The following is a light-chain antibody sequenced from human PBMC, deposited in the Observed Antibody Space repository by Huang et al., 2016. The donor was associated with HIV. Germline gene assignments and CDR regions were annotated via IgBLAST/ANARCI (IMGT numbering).Light chain of an antibody. CDR2: GAS. Sequence: EIVMTQSPVTLSVSPGESATLSCRASQNVSTNLAWYQHKPGRAPRLLIYGASTRATSVPARFSASGSGTEFTLTVGGLRSDDFAVYYCQHYDNCAPATFGQGTKLEFK. CDR1: QNVSTN. V-gene: IGKV3-15*01. J-gene: IGKJ1*01. CDR3: QHYDNCAPAT.